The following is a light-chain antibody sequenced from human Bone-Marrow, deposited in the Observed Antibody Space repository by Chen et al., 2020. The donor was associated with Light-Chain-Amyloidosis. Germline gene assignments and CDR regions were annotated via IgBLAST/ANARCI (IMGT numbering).Light chain of an antibody. CDR3: SSYTITNTLV. J-gene: IGLJ1*01. V-gene: IGLV2-14*01. CDR2: EVT. CDR1: SSDVGGDNH. Sequence: QSALTHPAPVPGSPGHSITIPSTGTSSDVGGDNHVSWYQQHPDKAPKLMIYEVTNRPSWVPDRFSGSKSDNTASLTISGLQTEDEADYFCSSYTITNTLVFGSGTRVTVL.